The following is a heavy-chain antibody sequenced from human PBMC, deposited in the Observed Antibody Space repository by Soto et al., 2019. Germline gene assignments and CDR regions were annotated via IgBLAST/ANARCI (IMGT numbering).Heavy chain of an antibody. CDR1: GFTFSSYA. D-gene: IGHD3-22*01. V-gene: IGHV3-23*01. CDR3: AKDAPQISYYYDSSGYYSLDY. J-gene: IGHJ4*02. Sequence: PGGSLRLSCAASGFTFSSYAMSWVRQAPGKGLEWVSAISGSGGSTYYADSVKGRFTISRDNSKNTLYLQMNSLRAEDTAVYYCAKDAPQISYYYDSSGYYSLDYWGQGTLVTVSS. CDR2: ISGSGGST.